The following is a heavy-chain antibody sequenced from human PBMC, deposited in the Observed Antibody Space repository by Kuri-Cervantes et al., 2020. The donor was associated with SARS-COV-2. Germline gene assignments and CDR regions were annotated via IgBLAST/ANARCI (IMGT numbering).Heavy chain of an antibody. Sequence: SVKVSCKASGGTFSSYAISWVRQAPGQGLEWMGGIIPIFGTANYAQKFQGRVTITTDESTSTAYMELSSLRSEGTAVYYCSRSSEGPYYYYMDVWGKGTTVTVSS. CDR3: SRSSEGPYYYYMDV. CDR1: GGTFSSYA. V-gene: IGHV1-69*05. J-gene: IGHJ6*03. CDR2: IIPIFGTA. D-gene: IGHD3-10*01.